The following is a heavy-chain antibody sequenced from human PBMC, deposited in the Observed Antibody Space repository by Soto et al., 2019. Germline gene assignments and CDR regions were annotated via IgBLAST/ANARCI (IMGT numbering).Heavy chain of an antibody. CDR2: IRTKANNYAT. CDR1: GFTFSGSA. V-gene: IGHV3-73*01. J-gene: IGHJ4*02. CDR3: ARRLYDFWSGHPKGLDY. D-gene: IGHD3-3*01. Sequence: GGSLRLSCAASGFTFSGSAMHWVRQASGKXLEWVGRIRTKANNYATAYAVSVKGRFTISRDDSRNTAYLQMNSLKTEDTAVYYCARRLYDFWSGHPKGLDYWGQGTVVTVSS.